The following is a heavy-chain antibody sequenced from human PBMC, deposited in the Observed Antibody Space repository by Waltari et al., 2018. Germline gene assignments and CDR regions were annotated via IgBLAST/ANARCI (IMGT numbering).Heavy chain of an antibody. CDR1: GYTFTSYG. D-gene: IGHD2-15*01. V-gene: IGHV1-18*01. CDR2: IRASNGNT. J-gene: IGHJ4*02. Sequence: QVQLVQSGAEVKKPGASVKVSCKASGYTFTSYGISWVRQAPGQGLEWMGWIRASNGNTNYAQKLQGRVTMTTDTSTSTAYMELRSLRSDDTAVYYCARVPPAGYCSGGSCPDFDYWGQGTLVTVSS. CDR3: ARVPPAGYCSGGSCPDFDY.